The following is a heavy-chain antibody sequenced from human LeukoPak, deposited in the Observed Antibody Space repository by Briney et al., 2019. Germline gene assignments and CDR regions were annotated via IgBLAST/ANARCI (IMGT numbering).Heavy chain of an antibody. CDR1: GFTFSRYA. CDR3: ARMTPMAIAFYFDY. J-gene: IGHJ4*02. V-gene: IGHV3-30*04. D-gene: IGHD5-18*01. Sequence: GRSLRLSCAASGFTFSRYAMHWVRQAPGRGLEWVSVISYDESNKYYTDSVKGRFTISRDDSKNTLYLQVNSLRAEDTAVYYCARMTPMAIAFYFDYWGQGTLVTVSS. CDR2: ISYDESNK.